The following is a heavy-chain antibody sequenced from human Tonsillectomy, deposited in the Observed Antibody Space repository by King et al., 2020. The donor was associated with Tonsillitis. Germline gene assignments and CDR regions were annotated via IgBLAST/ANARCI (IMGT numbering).Heavy chain of an antibody. CDR1: GFTFSIYA. CDR2: IYSGGTSI. Sequence: VQLVESGGGLVQPGGSLRLSCAASGFTFSIYAMSWVRQAPGKGLEWVSLIYSGGTSIYYADSVKGRFTISRDNSKNTLYLQGNSLRAEDTAVDDCAKWWALSATSVDYWGQGTLVTVSS. D-gene: IGHD2-15*01. J-gene: IGHJ4*02. V-gene: IGHV3-23*03. CDR3: AKWWALSATSVDY.